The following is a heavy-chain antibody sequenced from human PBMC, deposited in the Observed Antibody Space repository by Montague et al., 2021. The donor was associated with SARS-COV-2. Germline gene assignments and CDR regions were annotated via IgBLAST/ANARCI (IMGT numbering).Heavy chain of an antibody. V-gene: IGHV6-1*01. CDR3: AREGTVPGPRGIYFDD. CDR1: GDSVLGLRPR. CDR2: LYYKSKRYT. D-gene: IGHD1-1*01. Sequence: CAISGDSVLGLRPRSEEHTQNSTHQLKSYGVLYYKSKRYTDYAPSVKTRITITPDTSNNQFSLHLNSVTPGDTAVYYCAREGTVPGPRGIYFDDWGQGTLVTVSS. J-gene: IGHJ4*02.